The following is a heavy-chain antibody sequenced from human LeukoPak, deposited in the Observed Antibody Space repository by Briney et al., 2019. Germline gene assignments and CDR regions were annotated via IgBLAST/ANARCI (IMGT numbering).Heavy chain of an antibody. J-gene: IGHJ4*02. CDR2: IWYDGSKM. CDR1: GFTFSSYG. V-gene: IGHV3-33*01. D-gene: IGHD2-15*01. CDR3: ARVGYCSGGSCYGADH. Sequence: GRSLRLSCAASGFTFSSYGMHWVRQAPGKGLEWVAAIWYDGSKMYYADSVKGRFTISRDNSKNALYLQMNSLRDEDTAVYYCARVGYCSGGSCYGADHWGQGTLVTVSS.